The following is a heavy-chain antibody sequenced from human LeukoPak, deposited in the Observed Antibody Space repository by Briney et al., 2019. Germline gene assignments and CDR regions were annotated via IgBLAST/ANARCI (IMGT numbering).Heavy chain of an antibody. Sequence: GGSLRLSCAASGFTFSSYAMHWVRQAPGKGLEWVAVISYDGSNKYYADSVKGRFTISRDNSKNTLYLQMNSLRAEDTAVYYCARDYGVYCSSTSWYTYYFDYWGQGTLVTVSS. J-gene: IGHJ4*02. CDR1: GFTFSSYA. CDR2: ISYDGSNK. D-gene: IGHD2-2*02. V-gene: IGHV3-30-3*01. CDR3: ARDYGVYCSSTSWYTYYFDY.